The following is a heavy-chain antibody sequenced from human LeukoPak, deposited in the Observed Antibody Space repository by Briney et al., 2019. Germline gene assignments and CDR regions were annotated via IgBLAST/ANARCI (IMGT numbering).Heavy chain of an antibody. D-gene: IGHD3-22*01. CDR3: TTVPMIVVDTTSSLYGMDV. CDR1: GFTFSSYW. V-gene: IGHV3-74*01. Sequence: PGGSLRLSCAASGFTFSSYWMYWVRQAPGKGLVWVSRINSDGSSTSYADSVKGRFTISRDNAKNTLYLQMNSLRAEDTAVYYCTTVPMIVVDTTSSLYGMDVWGQGTTVTVSS. J-gene: IGHJ6*02. CDR2: INSDGSST.